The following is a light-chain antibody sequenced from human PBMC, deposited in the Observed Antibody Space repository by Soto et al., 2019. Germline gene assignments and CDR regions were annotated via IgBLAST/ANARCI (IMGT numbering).Light chain of an antibody. V-gene: IGKV1-9*01. Sequence: DIQVTQSPSFLSASVGDRVTITCRTSQGIGSYLAWYQQKPGTAPKLLIYGASTLQNGVPSTFSGSGSGTDFTRTISSLQPEDFATYYCQELNYYPYTFGQGTKLEIK. J-gene: IGKJ2*01. CDR2: GAS. CDR3: QELNYYPYT. CDR1: QGIGSY.